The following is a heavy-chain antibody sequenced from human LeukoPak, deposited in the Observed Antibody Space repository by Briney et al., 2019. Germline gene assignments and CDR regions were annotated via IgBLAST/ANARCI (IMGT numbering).Heavy chain of an antibody. Sequence: GGSLRLSCAASGFTFSSYSMNWVRQAPGKGLEWVSYISSSSGTIYYADSVKGRFTISRDNAKNSLYLQMNSLRAEDTAVYYCARGRPYCGSTSCPIDSWGQGTLVTVSS. V-gene: IGHV3-48*01. CDR3: ARGRPYCGSTSCPIDS. CDR2: ISSSSGTI. D-gene: IGHD2-2*01. J-gene: IGHJ4*02. CDR1: GFTFSSYS.